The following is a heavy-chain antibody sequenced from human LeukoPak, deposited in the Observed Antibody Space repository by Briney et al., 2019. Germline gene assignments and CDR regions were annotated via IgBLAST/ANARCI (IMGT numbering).Heavy chain of an antibody. V-gene: IGHV4-39*07. D-gene: IGHD6-6*01. CDR1: GGSISSGRYY. CDR2: IYYSGST. J-gene: IGHJ6*02. Sequence: SETLSLTCTVSGGSISSGRYYWGWIRQPPGKGLEWIGSIYYSGSTNYNPSLKSRVTISVDTSKNQFSLKLSSVTAADTAVYYCARSGSYSSSSPPYYYGMDVWGQGTTVTVSS. CDR3: ARSGSYSSSSPPYYYGMDV.